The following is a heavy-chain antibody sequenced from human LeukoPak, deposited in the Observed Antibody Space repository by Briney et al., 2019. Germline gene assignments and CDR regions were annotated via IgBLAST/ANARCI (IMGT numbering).Heavy chain of an antibody. V-gene: IGHV4-34*01. Sequence: SETLSLTCAVYGGSFSGYYWSWIRQPPGKGLEWIGEINHSGSTNYNPSLKSRVTISVDTSKNQFSLKVSSVTAADTAVYYCARLTGPYYYYYMDVWGEGTTVTISS. J-gene: IGHJ6*03. CDR3: ARLTGPYYYYYMDV. D-gene: IGHD3-9*01. CDR1: GGSFSGYY. CDR2: INHSGST.